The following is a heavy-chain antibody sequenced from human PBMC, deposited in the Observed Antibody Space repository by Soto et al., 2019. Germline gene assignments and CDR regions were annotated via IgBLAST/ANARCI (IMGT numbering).Heavy chain of an antibody. CDR3: ARGLDQFKGGRT. CDR2: VSFSGTT. J-gene: IGHJ5*02. D-gene: IGHD2-2*03. Sequence: PSETLSLTCSVSGGSINNNYYYWGWVRQPPGKGLEWIGSVSFSGTTYYSPFLKGRVTTSIDTSKNQFSLKLSSVTAADTAVYYCARGLDQFKGGRTWGQGTLVTVSS. V-gene: IGHV4-39*01. CDR1: GGSINNNYYY.